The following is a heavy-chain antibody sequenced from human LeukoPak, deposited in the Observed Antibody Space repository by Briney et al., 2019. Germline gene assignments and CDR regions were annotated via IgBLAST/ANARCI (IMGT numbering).Heavy chain of an antibody. CDR1: GCTFTSYD. Sequence: GASVKVSCKASGCTFTSYDINWVRQATGQGLEWMGWMNPNSGNTGYAQNFQGRVTMTRNTSISTAYMELSSLRSEDTAVYYCLYCSGGSCFSYGMDVWGQGTTVTVSS. V-gene: IGHV1-8*01. CDR3: LYCSGGSCFSYGMDV. D-gene: IGHD2-15*01. J-gene: IGHJ6*02. CDR2: MNPNSGNT.